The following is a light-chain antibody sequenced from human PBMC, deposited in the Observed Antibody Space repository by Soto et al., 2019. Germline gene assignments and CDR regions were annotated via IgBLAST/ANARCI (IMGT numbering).Light chain of an antibody. Sequence: DILVAHSPDALALAVSSMATIKFKTRWRMLYSSNKKNQLAWYQQKPGQPPQLLIYWASTRESGVPDRFSGSGSGTDFTLTISSLQAEDVAVYYCQHYYSSPLTFGGGTKVDIK. CDR2: WAS. CDR3: QHYYSSPLT. CDR1: WRMLYSSNKKNQ. V-gene: IGKV4-1*01. J-gene: IGKJ4*01.